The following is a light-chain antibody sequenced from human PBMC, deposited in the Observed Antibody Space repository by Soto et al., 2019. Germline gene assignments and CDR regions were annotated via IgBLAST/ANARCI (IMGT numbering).Light chain of an antibody. CDR2: LNSXXXX. J-gene: IGLJ2*01. CDR3: QTWGTGILV. CDR1: SGHSSYA. Sequence: QLVLTQSPSASASLGASVKLTCTLSSGHSSYAIAWHQQQPEKGPRYLMKLNSXXXXXXXXXXPXXFSGSSSGAERYLTISSLQSEXXADYYCQTWGTGILVFGGGTKLTVL. V-gene: IGLV4-69*01.